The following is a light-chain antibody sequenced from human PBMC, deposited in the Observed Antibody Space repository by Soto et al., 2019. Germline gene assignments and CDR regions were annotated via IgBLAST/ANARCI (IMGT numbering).Light chain of an antibody. CDR3: LLSYRGARV. CDR2: DTS. CDR1: TGAVTSGHY. V-gene: IGLV7-46*01. Sequence: QAVVTQEPSLTVSPGGTVTLTCGSSTGAVTSGHYPYWFQQKPGQAPRTLISDTSNKHSWTPARFSGSLLGGKAALTLSGAQPEDEAEYYCLLSYRGARVFGTGTKVTVL. J-gene: IGLJ1*01.